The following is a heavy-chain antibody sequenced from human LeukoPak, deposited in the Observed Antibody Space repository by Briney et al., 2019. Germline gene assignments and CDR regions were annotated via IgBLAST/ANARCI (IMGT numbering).Heavy chain of an antibody. D-gene: IGHD2-2*01. J-gene: IGHJ6*02. V-gene: IGHV1-2*02. CDR1: GYTFTGYY. CDR3: ARELPGQYDMDV. Sequence: ASVKVSCKASGYTFTGYYMHWVRQAPGQGLEWMGWINPNSGGTNYAQKFQGRVTMTRDTSISTAYMELSSLRSEDTAVYYCARELPGQYDMDVWGQGTTVTVSS. CDR2: INPNSGGT.